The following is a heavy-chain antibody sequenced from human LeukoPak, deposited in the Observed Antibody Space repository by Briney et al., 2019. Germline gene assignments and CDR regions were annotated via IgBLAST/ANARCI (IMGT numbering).Heavy chain of an antibody. J-gene: IGHJ4*02. Sequence: ASVKVSCKVSGYTLTELSMHWVRQAPGKGREWMGGFDTEDGETIYAQKFQGRVTMTEDTSTDTAYMELSSLRAEDTAVYYCATPPPDSSGYYLGYWGQGTLVTVSS. D-gene: IGHD3-22*01. V-gene: IGHV1-24*01. CDR2: FDTEDGET. CDR3: ATPPPDSSGYYLGY. CDR1: GYTLTELS.